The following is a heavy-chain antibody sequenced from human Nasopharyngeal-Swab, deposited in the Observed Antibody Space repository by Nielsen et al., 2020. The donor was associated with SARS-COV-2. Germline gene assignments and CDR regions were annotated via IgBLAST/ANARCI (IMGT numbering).Heavy chain of an antibody. CDR2: IYYSGST. D-gene: IGHD6-19*01. Sequence: SETLSLTCTVSGCSISSSRYYWGWIRQPPGKGLAWIGSIYYSGSTYYNPSIKSRVTISVDTSKNQFSLKLSSVTAADTAVYYCARQRGKAVAGKGVYYWGQGTLVTVSS. CDR1: GCSISSSRYY. V-gene: IGHV4-39*01. CDR3: ARQRGKAVAGKGVYY. J-gene: IGHJ4*02.